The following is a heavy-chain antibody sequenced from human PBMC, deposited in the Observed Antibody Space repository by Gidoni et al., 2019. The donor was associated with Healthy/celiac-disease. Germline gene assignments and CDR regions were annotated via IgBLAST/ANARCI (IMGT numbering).Heavy chain of an antibody. Sequence: QVQLQESGPGLVKHSQTLSLTCTVSGGAISSGSYDWSWIRQPAGKGLEWIGRIYTSGSTNSHPSLQRPFPLSVDPSQTQFSLKLSSVTAADTAVYYCARTLILSSSWSWGYFDLWGRGTLVTVSS. V-gene: IGHV4-61*02. CDR3: ARTLILSSSWSWGYFDL. CDR2: IYTSGST. CDR1: GGAISSGSYD. J-gene: IGHJ2*01. D-gene: IGHD6-13*01.